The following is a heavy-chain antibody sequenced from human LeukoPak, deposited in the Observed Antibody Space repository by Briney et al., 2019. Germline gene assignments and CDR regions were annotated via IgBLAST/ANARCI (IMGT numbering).Heavy chain of an antibody. CDR3: ARHLRHSHSFDP. V-gene: IGHV4-39*01. CDR2: IYYSGST. Sequence: SETLSLTCTVAGGSISSSSYYWGWIRQPPGKGLEWIGSIYYSGSTYYNPSLKSRVTISVDTSKNQFSLKLSSVTAADTAVYYCARHLRHSHSFDPWGQGTLVTVSS. J-gene: IGHJ5*02. CDR1: GGSISSSSYY.